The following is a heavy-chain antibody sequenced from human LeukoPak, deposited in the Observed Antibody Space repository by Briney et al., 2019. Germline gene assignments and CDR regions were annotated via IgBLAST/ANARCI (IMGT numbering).Heavy chain of an antibody. CDR3: TREGGYCSSTSCYRDVFDI. D-gene: IGHD2-2*03. CDR1: GFTYSSYE. Sequence: GGSLRLSCAASGFTYSSYEMNWVRQAPGKGLEWVSYINSSGSVIYYADSVKGRFTISRDNAQNSLYLQMNSLRAEDTAVYYCTREGGYCSSTSCYRDVFDIWGQGTMVTVSS. CDR2: INSSGSVI. J-gene: IGHJ3*02. V-gene: IGHV3-48*03.